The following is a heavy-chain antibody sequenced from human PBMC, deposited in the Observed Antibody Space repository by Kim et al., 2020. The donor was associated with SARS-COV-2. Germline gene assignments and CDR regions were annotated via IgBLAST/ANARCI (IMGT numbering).Heavy chain of an antibody. V-gene: IGHV4-4*02. CDR3: ARSAGEQQLVPFDY. Sequence: SETLSLTCAVSGGSISSSNWWSWVRQPPGKGLEWIGEIYHSGSTNYNPSLKSRVTISVDKSKNQFSLKLSSVTAADTAVYYCARSAGEQQLVPFDYWGQGTLVTVSS. J-gene: IGHJ4*02. D-gene: IGHD6-13*01. CDR2: IYHSGST. CDR1: GGSISSSNW.